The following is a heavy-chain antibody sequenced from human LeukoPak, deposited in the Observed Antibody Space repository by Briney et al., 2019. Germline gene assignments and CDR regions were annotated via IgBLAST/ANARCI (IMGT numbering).Heavy chain of an antibody. J-gene: IGHJ4*02. CDR1: GFTFSSYA. CDR2: ISGSGGST. V-gene: IGHV3-23*01. Sequence: GGSLRLSCAASGFTFSSYAMSWVRQAPGKGLEWVSAISGSGGSTYYADSVKGRFTISRDNSKNTLYLQMNSLRAEDTAVYYCARAGITMVRGVALYFDYWGQGTLVTVSS. CDR3: ARAGITMVRGVALYFDY. D-gene: IGHD3-10*01.